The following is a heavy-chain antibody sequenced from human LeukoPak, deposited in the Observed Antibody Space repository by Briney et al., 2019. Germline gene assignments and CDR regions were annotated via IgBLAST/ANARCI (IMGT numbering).Heavy chain of an antibody. CDR2: INSDGSST. CDR1: GFTFSSYW. CDR3: ARDVYGDYVDY. Sequence: TGESLRLSCAASGFTFSSYWMHWVRQAPGKGLVWVSRINSDGSSTSYADSVKGRFTISRDNAKNTLYLQMNSLRAEDTAVYYCARDVYGDYVDYWGQGTLVTVSS. V-gene: IGHV3-74*01. J-gene: IGHJ4*02. D-gene: IGHD4-17*01.